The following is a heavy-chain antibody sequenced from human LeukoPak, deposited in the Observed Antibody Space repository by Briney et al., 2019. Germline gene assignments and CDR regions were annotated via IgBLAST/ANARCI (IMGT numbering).Heavy chain of an antibody. CDR3: ARDRVVVPAAFDY. Sequence: GASVNVSCKASGYTXTAYYMHGVRQAPGQGLEWMGWINPNSGGTNYAQKFQGRVTMTRDTSISTAYMELSRLRSDDTAVYYCARDRVVVPAAFDYWGQGTLVTVSS. CDR1: GYTXTAYY. V-gene: IGHV1-2*02. J-gene: IGHJ4*02. CDR2: INPNSGGT. D-gene: IGHD2-2*01.